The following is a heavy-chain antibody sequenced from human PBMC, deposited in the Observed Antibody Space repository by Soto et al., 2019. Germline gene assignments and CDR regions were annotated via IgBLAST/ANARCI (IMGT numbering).Heavy chain of an antibody. CDR1: GFTFSSYG. V-gene: IGHV3-30*03. J-gene: IGHJ3*02. D-gene: IGHD3-16*01. CDR2: ISYDGSNK. Sequence: PGGSLRLSCAASGFTFSSYGMHWVRQAPGKGLEWVAVISYDGSNKYYADSVKGRFTISRDNSKNTLYLQMNSLRAEDTAVYYCARDPGAVLHDAFDIWGQGTMVTVSS. CDR3: ARDPGAVLHDAFDI.